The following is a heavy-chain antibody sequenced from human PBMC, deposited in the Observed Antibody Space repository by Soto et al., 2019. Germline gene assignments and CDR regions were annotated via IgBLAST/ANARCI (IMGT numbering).Heavy chain of an antibody. CDR2: IWPGDSQT. V-gene: IGHV5-51*01. CDR3: ASRYTKYVDTSRYGGAFDF. J-gene: IGHJ3*01. D-gene: IGHD5-12*01. CDR1: GYTFTTYW. Sequence: GESLKISCKGSGYTFTTYWIGWVRQTPEKGLEWMGIIWPGDSQTSYNPSFQGQVTSSADKSINTAYLQWSSLTASDTAMYYCASRYTKYVDTSRYGGAFDFWGQGTMVTVSS.